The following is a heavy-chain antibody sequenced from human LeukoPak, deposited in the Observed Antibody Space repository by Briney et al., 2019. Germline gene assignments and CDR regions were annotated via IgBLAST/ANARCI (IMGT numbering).Heavy chain of an antibody. CDR2: IYYSGST. CDR1: GGSISSSSYY. J-gene: IGHJ4*02. D-gene: IGHD2-15*01. CDR3: ARISVAVPLFDY. Sequence: SETLSLTCTVSGGSISSSSYYWGWIRQPPGKGLEWIGSIYYSGSTYYNPSLKSRVTISVDTSKNQFSLKLSSVTAADTAVYYCARISVAVPLFDYWGQGTLVTVSS. V-gene: IGHV4-39*01.